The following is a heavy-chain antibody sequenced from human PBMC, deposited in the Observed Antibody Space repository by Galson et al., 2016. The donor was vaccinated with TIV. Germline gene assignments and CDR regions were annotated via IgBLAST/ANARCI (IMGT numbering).Heavy chain of an antibody. CDR1: GGSVSSSTYF. Sequence: LSLTCTASGGSVSSSTYFWAWVRQPPGEGLEWIGTVYYDGTTYTNPSLKSPVTLSVDSSKNQISLKLSSVTAADTAIYFCARHGPWSFYFDFWGQGTLVTVSS. J-gene: IGHJ4*02. CDR2: VYYDGTT. D-gene: IGHD3-16*02. CDR3: ARHGPWSFYFDF. V-gene: IGHV4-39*01.